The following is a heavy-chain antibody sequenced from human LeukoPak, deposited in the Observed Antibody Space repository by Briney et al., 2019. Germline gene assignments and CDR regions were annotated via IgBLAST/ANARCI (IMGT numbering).Heavy chain of an antibody. D-gene: IGHD1-7*01. CDR3: ARAAGARTGTTDY. CDR2: MNPNSGNT. V-gene: IGHV1-8*01. J-gene: IGHJ4*02. Sequence: VASVKVSCKASGYTFTSYDINWVRQATGQGLEWMGWMNPNSGNTGYAQKFQGRVTMTRNASISTAYMELSSPRSEDTAVYYCARAAGARTGTTDYWGQGTLVTVSS. CDR1: GYTFTSYD.